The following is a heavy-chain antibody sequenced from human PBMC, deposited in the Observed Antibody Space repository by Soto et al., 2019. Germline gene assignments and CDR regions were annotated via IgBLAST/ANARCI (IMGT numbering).Heavy chain of an antibody. CDR1: GGSISSYY. CDR3: ARDLSGELWFGEEGI. CDR2: IYYSGST. Sequence: SETLSLTCTVSGGSISSYYWIWIRQPPGKGLEWIGYIYYSGSTNYNPSLKSRVTISVDTSKNQFSLKLSSVTAADTAVYYCARDLSGELWFGEEGIWGQGTLVTVSS. J-gene: IGHJ4*02. V-gene: IGHV4-59*01. D-gene: IGHD3-10*01.